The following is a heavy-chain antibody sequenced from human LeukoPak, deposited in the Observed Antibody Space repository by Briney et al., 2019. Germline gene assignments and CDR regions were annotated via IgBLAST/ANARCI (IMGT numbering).Heavy chain of an antibody. D-gene: IGHD7-27*01. Sequence: KSGGSLRLSCAASGFTFSSYSMNWVRQAPGKGLEWVSSISSSSSYIYYADSVKGRFTISRDNAKNTLYLQMNSLRAEDTAVYYCAKDAPKLGRAVGYWGQGTLVTVSS. CDR1: GFTFSSYS. CDR3: AKDAPKLGRAVGY. V-gene: IGHV3-21*01. J-gene: IGHJ4*02. CDR2: ISSSSSYI.